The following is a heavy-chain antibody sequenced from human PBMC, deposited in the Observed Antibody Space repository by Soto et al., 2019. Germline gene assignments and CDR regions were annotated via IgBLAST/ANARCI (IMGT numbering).Heavy chain of an antibody. J-gene: IGHJ3*02. CDR1: GFTFSSYA. V-gene: IGHV3-49*04. CDR3: SRLGRATRPEQAFDI. Sequence: GGSLRLSCAASGFTFSSYAMSWVRQAPGKGLEWVGFITSKAYGGTSHYAASVKGRFTISRDDSKSIAYLQMNSLRTEDTAVYYCSRLGRATRPEQAFDIWGRGTMVTVSS. D-gene: IGHD5-12*01. CDR2: ITSKAYGGTS.